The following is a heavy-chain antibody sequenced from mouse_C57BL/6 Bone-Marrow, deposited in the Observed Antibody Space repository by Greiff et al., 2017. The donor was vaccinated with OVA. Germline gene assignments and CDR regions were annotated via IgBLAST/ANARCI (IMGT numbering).Heavy chain of an antibody. V-gene: IGHV1-82*01. D-gene: IGHD1-1*01. CDR1: GYAFSSSW. CDR3: ARGDGSPSYWYFEV. Sequence: QVQLQQSGPELVKPGASVKISCKASGYAFSSSWMNWVKQRPGKGLEWIGRIYPGDGDTNYNGKFKGKATLTADKSSSTAYMQLSSLTSEDSAVYVCARGDGSPSYWYFEVWGTGTTVTVAS. CDR2: IYPGDGDT. J-gene: IGHJ1*03.